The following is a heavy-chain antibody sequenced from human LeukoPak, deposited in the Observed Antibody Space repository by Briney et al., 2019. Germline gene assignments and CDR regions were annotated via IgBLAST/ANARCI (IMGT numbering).Heavy chain of an antibody. D-gene: IGHD2-15*01. Sequence: PGGSLSLSCAASGFTFSSYGMHWVRQAPGKGLEWVAVIWYDGSNKYYADSVKGRFTISRDNSKNTLYLQMNSLRAEDTAVYYCARGRLKGPYPTQQTSDAFDIWGQGTMVTVSS. CDR2: IWYDGSNK. CDR1: GFTFSSYG. CDR3: ARGRLKGPYPTQQTSDAFDI. V-gene: IGHV3-33*01. J-gene: IGHJ3*02.